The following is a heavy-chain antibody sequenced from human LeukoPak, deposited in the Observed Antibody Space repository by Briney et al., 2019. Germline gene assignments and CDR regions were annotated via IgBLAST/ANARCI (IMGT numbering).Heavy chain of an antibody. Sequence: PGGSLRLSCAASGFTFSSYWMSWVRQAPGKGLEWVANIKQDGSEKYYVDSVKGRFTISRDNAKNSLYLQMNSLRAEDTAVYYCARDRDRAGSGSYCYYYYYYMDVWGKGTTVTVSS. CDR3: ARDRDRAGSGSYCYYYYYYMDV. D-gene: IGHD3-10*01. V-gene: IGHV3-7*01. J-gene: IGHJ6*03. CDR2: IKQDGSEK. CDR1: GFTFSSYW.